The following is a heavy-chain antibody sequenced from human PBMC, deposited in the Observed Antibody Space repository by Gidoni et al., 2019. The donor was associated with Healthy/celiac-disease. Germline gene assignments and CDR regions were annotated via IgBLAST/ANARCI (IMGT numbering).Heavy chain of an antibody. CDR1: GGSISSGSYY. CDR3: AREENSSSWMGGFDY. J-gene: IGHJ4*02. V-gene: IGHV4-61*02. CDR2: IYTSGST. Sequence: QVQLQESGPGLVKPSQTLSLTCTVSGGSISSGSYYWSWIRQPAGKGLEWLGRIYTSGSTNYNPTLKSRVTISVDTSKNQFSLKLSSVTAADTAVYYCAREENSSSWMGGFDYWGQGTLVTVSS. D-gene: IGHD6-13*01.